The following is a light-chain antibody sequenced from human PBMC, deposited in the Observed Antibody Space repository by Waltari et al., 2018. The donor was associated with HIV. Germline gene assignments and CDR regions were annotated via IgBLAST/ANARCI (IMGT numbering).Light chain of an antibody. CDR1: QGLLHDNGDKY. CDR3: MQALQPPWT. Sequence: IMMTQSPLSLPVTPGEPASISCRSSQGLLHDNGDKYLDWYLQKPGQSPQLLIYLGSNRACGVSDRFSGSGSGTDFTLKISRVEAEDVGVYYCMQALQPPWTFGQGTKVEIK. V-gene: IGKV2-28*01. CDR2: LGS. J-gene: IGKJ1*01.